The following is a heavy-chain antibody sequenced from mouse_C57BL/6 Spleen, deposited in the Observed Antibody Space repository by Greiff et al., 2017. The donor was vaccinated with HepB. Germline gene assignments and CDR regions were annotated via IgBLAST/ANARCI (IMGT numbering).Heavy chain of an antibody. CDR1: GFTFSSYG. V-gene: IGHV5-6*01. D-gene: IGHD2-2*01. CDR2: ISSGGSYT. Sequence: EVHLVESGGDLVKPGGSLKLSCAASGFTFSSYGMSWVRQTPDKRLEWVATISSGGSYTYYPDSVKGRFTISRDNAKNTLYLQMSSLKSEDTAMYYCARHGYGYDAWFAYWGQGTLVTVSA. J-gene: IGHJ3*01. CDR3: ARHGYGYDAWFAY.